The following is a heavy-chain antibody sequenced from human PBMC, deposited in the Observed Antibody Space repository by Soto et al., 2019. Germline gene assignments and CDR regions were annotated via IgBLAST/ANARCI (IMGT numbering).Heavy chain of an antibody. V-gene: IGHV5-10-1*01. CDR1: GYSFTSYW. CDR3: ARPIGALSTTDFTY. J-gene: IGHJ4*02. CDR2: IDPSDSYT. D-gene: IGHD3-22*01. Sequence: PGESLKISCKGSGYSFTSYWISWVRQMPGKGLEWMGRIDPSDSYTSYSPSFQGHVTISADKSISTAYLQWSSLKASDTAMYYCARPIGALSTTDFTYWGQGTLVTVSS.